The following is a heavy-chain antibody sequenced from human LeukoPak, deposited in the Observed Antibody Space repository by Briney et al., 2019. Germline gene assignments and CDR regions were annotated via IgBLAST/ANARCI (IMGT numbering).Heavy chain of an antibody. V-gene: IGHV3-21*01. CDR2: ISSSSYI. Sequence: PGGSLRLSCAASGFTFSSYTMNWVRQAPGKGLEWVSSISSSSYIYYADSVKGRFTISRDNAKNSLYLQMNSLRAEDTAVYYCARDGYHASMDVWGKGTTVTVSS. CDR1: GFTFSSYT. D-gene: IGHD2-2*01. CDR3: ARDGYHASMDV. J-gene: IGHJ6*04.